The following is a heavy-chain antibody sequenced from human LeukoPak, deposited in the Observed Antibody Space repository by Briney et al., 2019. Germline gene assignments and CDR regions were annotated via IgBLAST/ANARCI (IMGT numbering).Heavy chain of an antibody. CDR1: GFTFSSYA. CDR2: ISDSGGST. J-gene: IGHJ6*02. Sequence: PGGSLRLSCAASGFTFSSYAMSWVRQAPGKGLEWVSAISDSGGSTYYADSVKGRFTISRDNSKNTLYLQMNSLRAEDTAVYYCAKGLRYCSGGSCYSGDTKDYGMDVWGQGTTVTVSS. CDR3: AKGLRYCSGGSCYSGDTKDYGMDV. V-gene: IGHV3-23*01. D-gene: IGHD2-15*01.